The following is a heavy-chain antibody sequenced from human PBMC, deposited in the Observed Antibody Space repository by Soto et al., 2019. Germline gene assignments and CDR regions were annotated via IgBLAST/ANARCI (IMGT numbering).Heavy chain of an antibody. CDR3: AKDRSGVGDSLGVAFDI. D-gene: IGHD4-17*01. Sequence: QVQLVESGGGVVQPGRSLRLSCAASGFTFSSYGMHWVRQAPGKGLEWVAVISYDGSNKYYADSVKGRFTISRDNSKNKLYLQMNSLRAEDTAVYYCAKDRSGVGDSLGVAFDIWGQGTMVTVSS. V-gene: IGHV3-30*18. CDR1: GFTFSSYG. CDR2: ISYDGSNK. J-gene: IGHJ3*02.